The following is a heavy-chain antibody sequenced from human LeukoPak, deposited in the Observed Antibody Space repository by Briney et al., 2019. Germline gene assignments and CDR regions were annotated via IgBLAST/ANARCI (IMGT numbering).Heavy chain of an antibody. Sequence: GGSLRLSCAASGFTFSSYSMNWVRQAPGKGLEWVSSISSSSSYIYYADSVKGRFTISRDNAKNSLYLQMNSLRAEDTAVYYSARDFGMATPTGYWGQGTLVTVSS. D-gene: IGHD5-24*01. V-gene: IGHV3-21*01. CDR3: ARDFGMATPTGY. J-gene: IGHJ4*02. CDR2: ISSSSSYI. CDR1: GFTFSSYS.